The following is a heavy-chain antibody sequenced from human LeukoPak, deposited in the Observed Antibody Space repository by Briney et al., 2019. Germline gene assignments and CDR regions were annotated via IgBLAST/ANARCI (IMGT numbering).Heavy chain of an antibody. CDR2: ISSSGSTI. CDR1: GFTFSSYE. CDR3: AGNPYVDTAMVRDRGGFYDY. Sequence: PGGSLRLSCAASGFTFSSYEMNWVRQAPGKGLEWVSYISSSGSTIYYADSVKGRFTISRDNAKNSLYLQMNSLRAGDTAVYYCAGNPYVDTAMVRDRGGFYDYWGQGTLVTVSS. V-gene: IGHV3-48*03. D-gene: IGHD5-18*01. J-gene: IGHJ4*02.